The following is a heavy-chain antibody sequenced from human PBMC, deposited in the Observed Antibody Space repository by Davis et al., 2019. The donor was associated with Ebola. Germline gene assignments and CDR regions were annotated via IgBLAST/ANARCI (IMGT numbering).Heavy chain of an antibody. CDR3: ARDRYYGSGSYYSWNAFDI. V-gene: IGHV4-39*07. Sequence: MPSETLSLTCTVSGGSLTNSMYYWGWIRQPPGQGLEWIGSVYFTGTIHYNPSLKTPVNISVDTSKNQFSLKLSSVTAADTAVYYCARDRYYGSGSYYSWNAFDIWGQGTMVTVSS. D-gene: IGHD3-10*01. J-gene: IGHJ3*02. CDR1: GGSLTNSMYY. CDR2: VYFTGTI.